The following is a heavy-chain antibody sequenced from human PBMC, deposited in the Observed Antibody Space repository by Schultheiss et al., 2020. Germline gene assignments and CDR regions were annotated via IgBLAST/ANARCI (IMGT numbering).Heavy chain of an antibody. CDR3: ASAQYY. J-gene: IGHJ4*02. CDR1: GGSISSYY. Sequence: GSLRLTCTVSGGSISSYYWSWIRQPPGKGLEWIGEINHSGSTYYNPSLKSRVTISVDTSKNQFSLKLSSVTAADTAVYYCASAQYYWGQGTLVTVSS. V-gene: IGHV4-34*01. CDR2: INHSGST.